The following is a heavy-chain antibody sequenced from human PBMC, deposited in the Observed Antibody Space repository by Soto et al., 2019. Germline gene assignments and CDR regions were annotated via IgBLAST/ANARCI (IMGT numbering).Heavy chain of an antibody. CDR3: ARALPYDFWSGYHKIYYYYYGMDV. CDR2: INHSGST. D-gene: IGHD3-3*01. Sequence: PSETLSLTCADQGGPFSGHYWSWIRQPPGQGLEWNGEINHSGSTDYNPSLKSRVTISVDTSNKQFSLKLSSVTAAHTAVYYCARALPYDFWSGYHKIYYYYYGMDVWGQGTTVT. J-gene: IGHJ6*02. V-gene: IGHV4-34*01. CDR1: GGPFSGHY.